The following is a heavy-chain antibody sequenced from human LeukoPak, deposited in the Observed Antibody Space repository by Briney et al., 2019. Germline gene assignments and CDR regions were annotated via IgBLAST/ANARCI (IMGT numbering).Heavy chain of an antibody. J-gene: IGHJ6*02. Sequence: GASVKVSCKASGGTFSSYAIRWVRQAPGQGLEWMGRIIPILGIANYAQKFQGRVTITADKSTSTAYMELSSLRSEDTAVYYCATLWVGRYCSSTSCYSRYYYYYGMDVWGQGTTVTVSS. V-gene: IGHV1-69*04. CDR1: GGTFSSYA. D-gene: IGHD2-2*01. CDR3: ATLWVGRYCSSTSCYSRYYYYYGMDV. CDR2: IIPILGIA.